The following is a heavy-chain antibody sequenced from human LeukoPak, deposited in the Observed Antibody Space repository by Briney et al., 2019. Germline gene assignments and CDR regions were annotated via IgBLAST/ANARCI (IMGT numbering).Heavy chain of an antibody. Sequence: SVKVSFKASGGTFISYAISWVRQAPGQGLEWMGGIIPIFGTANYAQKFQGRVTITADKSTSTAYMELSSLRSEDTAVYYCARGGEDYSNSYYYYYGMDVWGKGTTVTVSS. D-gene: IGHD4-11*01. CDR3: ARGGEDYSNSYYYYYGMDV. CDR1: GGTFISYA. CDR2: IIPIFGTA. J-gene: IGHJ6*04. V-gene: IGHV1-69*06.